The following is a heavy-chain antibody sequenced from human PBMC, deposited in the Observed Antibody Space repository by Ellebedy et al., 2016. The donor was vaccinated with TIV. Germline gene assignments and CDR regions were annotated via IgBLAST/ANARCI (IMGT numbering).Heavy chain of an antibody. CDR3: ATGPPKWEVPLDLDS. D-gene: IGHD1-26*01. Sequence: AASVKVSCKAYGGTLRGYGISWVRQAPGLGLEWMGRIIPIVEITIYAQRFQDRVTISEDNFTNTVYMEMSSLRSEDTAMYYCATGPPKWEVPLDLDSWGQGTLVIVSS. CDR2: IIPIVEIT. V-gene: IGHV1-69*04. J-gene: IGHJ4*02. CDR1: GGTLRGYG.